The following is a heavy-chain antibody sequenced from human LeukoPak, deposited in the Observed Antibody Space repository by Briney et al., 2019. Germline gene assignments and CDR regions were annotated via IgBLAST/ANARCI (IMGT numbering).Heavy chain of an antibody. J-gene: IGHJ3*02. CDR2: IYYSGST. Sequence: TSETLSLTCTVSGGSISTSSYYWGWVRQPPGKGLEWIGYIYYSGSTNYNPSLKSRVTISVDTSKNQFSLKLSSVTAADTAVYYCALRDCGGDCPTSDAFDIWGQGTMVTVSS. D-gene: IGHD2-21*02. V-gene: IGHV4-61*05. CDR3: ALRDCGGDCPTSDAFDI. CDR1: GGSISTSSYY.